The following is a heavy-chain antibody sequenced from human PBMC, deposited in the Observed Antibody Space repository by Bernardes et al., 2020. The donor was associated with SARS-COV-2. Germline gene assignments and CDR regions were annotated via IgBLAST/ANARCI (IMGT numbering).Heavy chain of an antibody. V-gene: IGHV4-34*01. J-gene: IGHJ4*02. D-gene: IGHD5-18*01. Sequence: SETLSLTCAVYGGSFSGYYWSWIRQPPGKGLEWIGEINHSGSTNYNPSLKSRVTISVDTSKNQFSLKLSSVTAADTAVYYCARGRRVYSYGLVSCYFDYWGQGTLVTVSS. CDR3: ARGRRVYSYGLVSCYFDY. CDR1: GGSFSGYY. CDR2: INHSGST.